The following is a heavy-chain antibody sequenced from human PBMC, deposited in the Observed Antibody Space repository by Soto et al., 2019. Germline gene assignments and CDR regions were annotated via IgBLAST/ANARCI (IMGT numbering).Heavy chain of an antibody. D-gene: IGHD2-15*01. Sequence: GGSLRLSCAASGFTFSSYSMNWVRQAPGKGLEWVSYFSSSSSTIYYADSVKGRFTISRDNAKNSLYLQMNSLRDEDTAVYYCARDRLAHNKDGGNSYYYMDVWGKGTTVTVSS. CDR3: ARDRLAHNKDGGNSYYYMDV. CDR1: GFTFSSYS. J-gene: IGHJ6*03. CDR2: FSSSSSTI. V-gene: IGHV3-48*02.